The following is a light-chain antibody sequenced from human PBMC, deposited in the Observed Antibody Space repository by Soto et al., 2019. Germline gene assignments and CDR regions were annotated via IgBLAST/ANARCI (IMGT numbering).Light chain of an antibody. CDR1: QSLNNA. V-gene: IGKV1-5*01. J-gene: IGKJ5*01. Sequence: DIQMTQSPSTLSASVGVRVTITCRASQSLNNALAWYQQKPGKAPNLLIYDASTLERGVPSRFSGTGSGTEFPLAINSLQPDDFATYYCQQYHRSSITFGQGTRLEIK. CDR3: QQYHRSSIT. CDR2: DAS.